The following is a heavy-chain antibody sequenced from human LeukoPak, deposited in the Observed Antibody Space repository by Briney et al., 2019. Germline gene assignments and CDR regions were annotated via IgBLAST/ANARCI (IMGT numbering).Heavy chain of an antibody. J-gene: IGHJ4*02. Sequence: ASETLSLTCTVSGGSISSYYWSWIRQPPGKGLEWIGYIYYSGSTNYNPSLKSRVTISVDTSKNQFSLKLSSVTAADTAVYYCARGITIFGVATKGVFDYWGQGTLVTVSS. CDR2: IYYSGST. CDR3: ARGITIFGVATKGVFDY. D-gene: IGHD3-3*01. V-gene: IGHV4-59*01. CDR1: GGSISSYY.